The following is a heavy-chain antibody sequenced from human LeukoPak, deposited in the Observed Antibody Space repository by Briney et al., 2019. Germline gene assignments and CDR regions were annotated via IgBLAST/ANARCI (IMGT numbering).Heavy chain of an antibody. CDR2: IGSTCSYM. CDR3: TSSRAGGSFSFDY. J-gene: IGHJ4*02. Sequence: PGGSLRLSCAVSGFTFRTYTMNWVRQAPGKGLEWVSTIGSTCSYMYYADSVKGRFTITRDNAKNSLYLQMNSLRAEDTAAYYCTSSRAGGSFSFDYWGQGILVAVSS. V-gene: IGHV3-21*01. D-gene: IGHD1-26*01. CDR1: GFTFRTYT.